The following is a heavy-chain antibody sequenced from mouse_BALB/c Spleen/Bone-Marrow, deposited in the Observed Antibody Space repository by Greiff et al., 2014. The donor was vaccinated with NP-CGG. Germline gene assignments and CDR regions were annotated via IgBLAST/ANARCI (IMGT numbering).Heavy chain of an antibody. CDR2: VNVNGDRT. CDR1: GFTFSNYG. D-gene: IGHD2-4*01. J-gene: IGHJ3*01. CDR3: AGGYDYSSWFAY. V-gene: IGHV5-6-3*01. Sequence: EVKLVESGGGLVQPGGSLKLSCAASGFTFSNYGMSWVRQTPDKRLEMIATVNVNGDRTYHPDSVKGRFTISRDNAKNTLSLQMSSLKSEDTAMYYCAGGYDYSSWFAYWGQGTLVTVSA.